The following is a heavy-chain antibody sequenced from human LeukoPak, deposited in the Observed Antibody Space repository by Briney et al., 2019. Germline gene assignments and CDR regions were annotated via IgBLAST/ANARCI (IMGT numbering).Heavy chain of an antibody. Sequence: GASVKVSCKASVGTFSSYAISWVRQAPGHGLESMGRIIPIFSIANYAQKFQGKVTITADKYTSTAYMELSSLRSEDTAVYYWAADVIRGYSYGPRDYWGQGTLVTVSS. CDR2: IIPIFSIA. J-gene: IGHJ4*02. CDR1: VGTFSSYA. CDR3: AADVIRGYSYGPRDY. D-gene: IGHD5-18*01. V-gene: IGHV1-69*04.